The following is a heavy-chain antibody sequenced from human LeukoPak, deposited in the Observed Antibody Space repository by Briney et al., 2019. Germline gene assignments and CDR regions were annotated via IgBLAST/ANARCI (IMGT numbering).Heavy chain of an antibody. CDR2: IYSSGRA. J-gene: IGHJ3*02. Sequence: PSETLSLTCTVSGYSISSGYYWGWIRQPPGKRLEWIGNIYSSGRAYYHPSLKSRLTMSVDTSQNQVSLKLSSVTAADTAVYYCARDIGVPDYDAFEMWGQGTMVTVSS. CDR1: GYSISSGYY. CDR3: ARDIGVPDYDAFEM. V-gene: IGHV4-38-2*02. D-gene: IGHD6-19*01.